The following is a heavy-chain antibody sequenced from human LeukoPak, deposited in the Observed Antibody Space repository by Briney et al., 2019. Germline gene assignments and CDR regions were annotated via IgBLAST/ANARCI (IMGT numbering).Heavy chain of an antibody. J-gene: IGHJ5*02. CDR3: ARSLSGWSSKWFDP. V-gene: IGHV1-2*02. CDR2: INPNSGGT. Sequence: GASVKVSCTASGYTFTGYYMHWVRQAPGQGLEWMGWINPNSGGTNYAQKFQGRVTMTRDTSISTAYMELSRLRSDDTAVYYCARSLSGWSSKWFDPWGQGTLVTVSA. D-gene: IGHD6-19*01. CDR1: GYTFTGYY.